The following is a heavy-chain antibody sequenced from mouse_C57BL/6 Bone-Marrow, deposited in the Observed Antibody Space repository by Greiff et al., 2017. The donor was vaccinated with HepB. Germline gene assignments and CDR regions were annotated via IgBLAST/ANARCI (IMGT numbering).Heavy chain of an antibody. D-gene: IGHD2-1*01. CDR1: GYTFTSYW. CDR3: ASGSTMVRNWYFDV. CDR2: IYPGSGST. J-gene: IGHJ1*03. V-gene: IGHV1-55*01. Sequence: VQLQQSGAELVKPGASVKMSCKASGYTFTSYWITWVKQRPGQGLEWIGDIYPGSGSTNYNEKFKSKATLTVDTSSSTAYMQLSSLTSEDSAVYYCASGSTMVRNWYFDVWGTGTTVTVSS.